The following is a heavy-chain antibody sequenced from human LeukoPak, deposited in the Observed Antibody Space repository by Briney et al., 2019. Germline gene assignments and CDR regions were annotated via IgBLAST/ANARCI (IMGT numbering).Heavy chain of an antibody. CDR3: ARDSSLMVRGVISFDI. CDR2: IYHNGST. V-gene: IGHV4-4*02. Sequence: SETLSLTCAVSGGSISSSNWWSWVRQPPGKGLEWIGEIYHNGSTNYNPSLKSRVTISVDKSKNQFSLKLSSVTAADTAVYYCARDSSLMVRGVISFDIWGQGTMVTVSS. CDR1: GGSISSSNW. J-gene: IGHJ3*02. D-gene: IGHD3-10*01.